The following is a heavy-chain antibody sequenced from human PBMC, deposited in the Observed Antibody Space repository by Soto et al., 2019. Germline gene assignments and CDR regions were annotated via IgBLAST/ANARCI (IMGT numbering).Heavy chain of an antibody. CDR2: ISYDGVNK. CDR3: ARDAFDYYASGTYLV. D-gene: IGHD3-10*01. CDR1: GFTFTSFA. J-gene: IGHJ4*02. Sequence: GSLRLSCAASGFTFTSFAFHWVRQAPGHGLEFVAAISYDGVNKYYADSVTGRFTISRDSSKNVVSLQMNSLRSEDTAVYYCARDAFDYYASGTYLVWGQGTLVTVSS. V-gene: IGHV3-30-3*01.